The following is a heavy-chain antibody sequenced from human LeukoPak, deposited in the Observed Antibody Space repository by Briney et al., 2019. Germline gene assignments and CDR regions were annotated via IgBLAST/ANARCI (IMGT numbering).Heavy chain of an antibody. CDR1: GGSISSSSYY. CDR3: ARRRGYSSSWYLNNWFDP. Sequence: SETLSLTCTVSGGSISSSSYYWGWIRQPPGKGLGWIGRIYYSGSTYYNPSLKSRVTISVDTSKNQFSLKLSSVTAADTAVYYCARRRGYSSSWYLNNWFDPWGQGTLVTVSS. J-gene: IGHJ5*02. D-gene: IGHD6-13*01. CDR2: IYYSGST. V-gene: IGHV4-39*01.